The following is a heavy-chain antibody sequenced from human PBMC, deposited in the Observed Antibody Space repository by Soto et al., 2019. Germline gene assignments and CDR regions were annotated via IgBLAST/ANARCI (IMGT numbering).Heavy chain of an antibody. Sequence: QVQLVESGGGVVQPGRSLRLSCAASGFTFSTYGMHWVRQAPGKGLEWVAVISYDGGNKYYADSVKGRFTISRDNSKNTLDRQMKSLRAEDTAVFYCAEDTYYDFGSGYYYYYGMDVWGQGTTVTVSS. CDR3: AEDTYYDFGSGYYYYYGMDV. J-gene: IGHJ6*02. CDR1: GFTFSTYG. D-gene: IGHD3-3*01. V-gene: IGHV3-30*18. CDR2: ISYDGGNK.